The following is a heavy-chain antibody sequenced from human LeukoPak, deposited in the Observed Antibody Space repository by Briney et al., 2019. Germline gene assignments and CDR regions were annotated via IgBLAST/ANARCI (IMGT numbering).Heavy chain of an antibody. J-gene: IGHJ3*02. Sequence: PGGSLRLSCAASGFTFDDYAMHWVRQAPGKGLEWVSGISWNSGSIGYVDSVKGRFTISRDNAKNSLYLQMNSLRAEDTALYYCAKDRPRYSGSYYRAFDIWGQGTMVTVSS. CDR1: GFTFDDYA. CDR2: ISWNSGSI. D-gene: IGHD1-26*01. V-gene: IGHV3-9*01. CDR3: AKDRPRYSGSYYRAFDI.